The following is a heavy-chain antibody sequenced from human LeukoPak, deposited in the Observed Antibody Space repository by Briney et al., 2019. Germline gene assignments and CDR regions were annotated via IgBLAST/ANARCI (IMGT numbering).Heavy chain of an antibody. J-gene: IGHJ3*01. CDR1: GFTFSSYA. CDR3: AKDITRIPRIVGATPAV. CDR2: ISGSGGST. Sequence: GGSLRLSCAASGFTFSSYAMSWVRQAPGKGLEWVSAISGSGGSTYYADSVKGRFTISRDNSKNTLYLQMHSLRAEDTAVYYCAKDITRIPRIVGATPAVWGQGTMVTVSS. D-gene: IGHD1-26*01. V-gene: IGHV3-23*01.